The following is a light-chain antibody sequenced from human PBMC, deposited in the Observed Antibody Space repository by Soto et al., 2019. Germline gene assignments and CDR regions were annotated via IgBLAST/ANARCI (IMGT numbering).Light chain of an antibody. CDR1: QHIITF. Sequence: DIQMTQSPSSLSAPVGDIVTSTCQASQHIITFLNWYHQTPGKAPQLLISDVSNLHPGVASRFSGSGSGTDFTFTINSLQHEDIGTFYCQQYDKQPVTFGGGTKVDIK. J-gene: IGKJ4*01. CDR2: DVS. CDR3: QQYDKQPVT. V-gene: IGKV1-33*01.